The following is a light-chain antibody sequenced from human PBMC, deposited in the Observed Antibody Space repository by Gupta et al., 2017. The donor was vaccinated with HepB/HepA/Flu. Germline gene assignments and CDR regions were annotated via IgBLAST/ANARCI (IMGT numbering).Light chain of an antibody. CDR1: QSISSY. CDR3: QQTASTPWT. V-gene: IGKV1-39*01. Sequence: IQITQSPSSLSASVGDRVTITCRASQSISSYLHWYQQKPGKAPKLLIYAASSVQSGVPSRFSGSGSGTDFTLTISRLQPEDFATYYCQQTASTPWTFGQGTKVEIK. J-gene: IGKJ1*01. CDR2: AAS.